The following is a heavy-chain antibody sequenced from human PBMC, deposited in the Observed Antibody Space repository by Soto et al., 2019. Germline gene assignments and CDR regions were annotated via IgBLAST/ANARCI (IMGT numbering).Heavy chain of an antibody. CDR1: GGSFSGYY. CDR2: INHSGST. D-gene: IGHD3-3*01. V-gene: IGHV4-34*01. CDR3: ARGFGYYYYYYYIDV. J-gene: IGHJ6*03. Sequence: QVQLQQWGAGLLKPSETLSLTCAVYGGSFSGYYWSWIRQPPGKGLEWIGEINHSGSTNYNPSLKRRVTISVDTSKNQFSLKLSSVTAADTAVYYCARGFGYYYYYYYIDVWGKGTTVTVSS.